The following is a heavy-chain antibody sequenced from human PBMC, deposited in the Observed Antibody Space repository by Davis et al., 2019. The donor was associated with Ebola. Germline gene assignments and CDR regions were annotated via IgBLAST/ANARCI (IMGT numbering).Heavy chain of an antibody. V-gene: IGHV4-61*05. D-gene: IGHD2-2*01. CDR3: ARLKGCSSTSCYDGGGMDV. CDR2: MYYSGST. CDR1: GGSINTNTYY. J-gene: IGHJ6*02. Sequence: ESLKISCTVSGGSINTNTYYWGWIRQPPGKGLEWIGYMYYSGSTNQNPSLKSRVTISVDTSKNQFSLKLSSVTAADTAVYYCARLKGCSSTSCYDGGGMDVWGQGTTVTVSS.